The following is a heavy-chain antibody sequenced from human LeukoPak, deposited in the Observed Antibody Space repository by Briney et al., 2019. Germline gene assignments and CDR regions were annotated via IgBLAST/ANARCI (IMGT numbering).Heavy chain of an antibody. CDR3: ARSRYYYDSSAHSY. CDR2: ISAYNGNT. CDR1: GYTFTSYD. J-gene: IGHJ4*02. Sequence: ASVKASCKASGYTFTSYDINWVRQAPGQGLEWMGWISAYNGNTNYAQKLQGRVTMTTDTSTSTAYMELRSLRSDDTAVYYCARSRYYYDSSAHSYWGQGTLVTVSS. V-gene: IGHV1-18*01. D-gene: IGHD3-22*01.